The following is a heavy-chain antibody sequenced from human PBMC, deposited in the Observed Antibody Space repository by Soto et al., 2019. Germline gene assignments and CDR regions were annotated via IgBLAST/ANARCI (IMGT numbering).Heavy chain of an antibody. Sequence: LGESLKISCKGSGYSFTNYWITWVRQMPGKGLEWMGRIDPTDSYTNYNPSFQGHVTISADKSINTAFLRWSSLKASDTAIFYCARLYYDVFPRMDVWGQGTTVTVSS. CDR3: ARLYYDVFPRMDV. V-gene: IGHV5-10-1*01. D-gene: IGHD3-9*01. CDR1: GYSFTNYW. J-gene: IGHJ6*02. CDR2: IDPTDSYT.